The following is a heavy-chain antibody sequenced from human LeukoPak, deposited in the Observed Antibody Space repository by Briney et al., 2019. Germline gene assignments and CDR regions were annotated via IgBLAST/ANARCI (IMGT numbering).Heavy chain of an antibody. Sequence: ASVKVSCKASGYTFTSYGISWVRQAPGQGLEWMGWISAYNGNTNYAQKLQGRVTMTTDTSTSTAYMELRSLRSDDTAVYYCAANRGEGRSVLRFLEWLSHDAFDIWGQGTMVTVSS. CDR3: AANRGEGRSVLRFLEWLSHDAFDI. J-gene: IGHJ3*02. V-gene: IGHV1-18*01. CDR1: GYTFTSYG. CDR2: ISAYNGNT. D-gene: IGHD3-3*01.